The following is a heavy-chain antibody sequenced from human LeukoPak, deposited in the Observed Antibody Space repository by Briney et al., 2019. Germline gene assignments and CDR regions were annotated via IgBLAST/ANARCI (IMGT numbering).Heavy chain of an antibody. CDR3: ARGHSDGYSSSWYPSGYYYYMDV. Sequence: ASVKVSCKASGYTFTGYYMHWVRQAPGQGLEWMGWINPNSGGTNYAQKFQGRVTMTRDTSISTAYMELSRLRSDDTAVYYCARGHSDGYSSSWYPSGYYYYMDVWGKGTTVTVSS. J-gene: IGHJ6*03. D-gene: IGHD6-13*01. CDR2: INPNSGGT. CDR1: GYTFTGYY. V-gene: IGHV1-2*02.